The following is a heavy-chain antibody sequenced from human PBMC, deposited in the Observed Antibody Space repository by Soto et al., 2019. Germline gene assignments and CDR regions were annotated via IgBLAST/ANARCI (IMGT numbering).Heavy chain of an antibody. J-gene: IGHJ5*02. CDR1: GYTFTSYA. V-gene: IGHV1-3*01. Sequence: SVKVSCKASGYTFTSYAMHWVRQAPGQRLEWMGWINAGNGNTKYSQKFQGRVTITRDTSASTAYMELSSLRSEDTAVYYCARDILSSWSGWFDPWGQGTLVTVSS. CDR3: ARDILSSWSGWFDP. CDR2: INAGNGNT.